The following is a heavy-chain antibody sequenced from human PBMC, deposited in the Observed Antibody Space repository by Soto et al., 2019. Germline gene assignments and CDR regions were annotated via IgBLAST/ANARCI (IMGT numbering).Heavy chain of an antibody. V-gene: IGHV1-69*13. CDR1: GGTFSNYP. CDR3: ARGNHRWLQLWYFDL. Sequence: ASVQVSCKASGGTFSNYPISWVRQAPGQGLEWMGGIIPIFGTVNYAQKFQGRVTITADESTSTAYMELSSLRSEDTAVYYCARGNHRWLQLWYFDLWGRGTLVTVSS. J-gene: IGHJ2*01. CDR2: IIPIFGTV. D-gene: IGHD5-12*01.